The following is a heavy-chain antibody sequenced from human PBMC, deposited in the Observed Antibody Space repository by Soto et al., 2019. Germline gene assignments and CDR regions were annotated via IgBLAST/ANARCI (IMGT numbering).Heavy chain of an antibody. CDR3: ERDPARGHFDY. CDR2: IYSGGST. D-gene: IGHD3-10*01. CDR1: GLTFSSYS. V-gene: IGHV3-53*01. J-gene: IGHJ4*02. Sequence: PGGSLRLSCAASGLTFSSYSMSWVRQAPGKGLEWVSVIYSGGSTYYADSVKGRFTISRDNSKNTLYLQMNSLRAEDTAVYYCERDPARGHFDYWRQAILVTVSS.